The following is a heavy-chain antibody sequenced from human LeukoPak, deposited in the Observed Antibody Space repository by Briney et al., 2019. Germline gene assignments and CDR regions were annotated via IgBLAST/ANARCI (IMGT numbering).Heavy chain of an antibody. CDR3: ARTSGYSGPDAFDI. J-gene: IGHJ3*02. V-gene: IGHV3-33*01. CDR1: GFTFSSYG. Sequence: PGGSLRLSCAASGFTFSSYGMHWVRQAPGKGLEWVAVIWYDGSNKYYADSVKGRFTISRDNSKNTLYLQMNSLRAEDTAVYYCARTSGYSGPDAFDIWGQGTMVTVSS. D-gene: IGHD3-22*01. CDR2: IWYDGSNK.